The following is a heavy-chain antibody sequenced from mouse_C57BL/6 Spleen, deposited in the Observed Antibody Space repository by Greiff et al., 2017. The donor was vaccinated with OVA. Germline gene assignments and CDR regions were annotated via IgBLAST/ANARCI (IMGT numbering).Heavy chain of an antibody. D-gene: IGHD1-1*01. Sequence: VQLQQSGAELVRPGASVKLSCTASGFNIKDDYMHWVKQRPEQGLEWIGWIDPENGDTEYASKFQGKATITADTSSNTAYLQLSSLTSEDTAVYYCTTIYYYGSSYKAWFAYWGQGTLVTVSA. J-gene: IGHJ3*01. CDR3: TTIYYYGSSYKAWFAY. V-gene: IGHV14-4*01. CDR1: GFNIKDDY. CDR2: IDPENGDT.